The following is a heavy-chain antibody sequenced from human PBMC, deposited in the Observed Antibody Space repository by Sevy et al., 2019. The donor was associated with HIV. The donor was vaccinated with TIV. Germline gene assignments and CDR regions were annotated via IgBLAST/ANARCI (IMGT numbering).Heavy chain of an antibody. V-gene: IGHV1-46*01. D-gene: IGHD6-13*01. Sequence: ASVKDSCKASGYTFTNYYMHWARQAPGQGFEWMGVINLSDENPVYAQNFKGRVTMTRDTSTSTVNMELKNLRSEDTAVYYCARGEGGSWSFDYWGQGTLVTVSS. CDR1: GYTFTNYY. CDR3: ARGEGGSWSFDY. CDR2: INLSDENP. J-gene: IGHJ4*02.